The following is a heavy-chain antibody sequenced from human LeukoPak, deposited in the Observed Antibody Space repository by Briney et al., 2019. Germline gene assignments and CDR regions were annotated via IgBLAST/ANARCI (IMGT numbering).Heavy chain of an antibody. Sequence: SETLSLTCTVSGGSISSSSYYWRWIRQPAGKGLEWIGRIYTSGSTNYNPSRKSRVTMSVDTSKNQFSLKLSSVTAADTAVYYCARVGVRYYYDSSGYSYFDYWGQGTLVIVSS. CDR1: GGSISSSSYY. CDR3: ARVGVRYYYDSSGYSYFDY. D-gene: IGHD3-22*01. J-gene: IGHJ4*02. CDR2: IYTSGST. V-gene: IGHV4-61*02.